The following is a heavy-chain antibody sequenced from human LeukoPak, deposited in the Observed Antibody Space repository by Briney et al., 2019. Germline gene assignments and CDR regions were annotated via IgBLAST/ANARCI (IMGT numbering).Heavy chain of an antibody. J-gene: IGHJ4*02. Sequence: ASVNVSCKASGYTFTGYYMHWVRQAPGQGLEWMGRINPNSGGTNYARKFQGRVTMTRDTSISTAYMELSRLRSDDTAVYYCARDMSPENSQIDYWGQGTLVTVSS. CDR2: INPNSGGT. D-gene: IGHD3-10*02. CDR1: GYTFTGYY. CDR3: ARDMSPENSQIDY. V-gene: IGHV1-2*06.